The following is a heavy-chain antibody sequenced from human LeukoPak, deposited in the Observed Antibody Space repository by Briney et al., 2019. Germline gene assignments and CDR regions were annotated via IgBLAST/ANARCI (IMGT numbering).Heavy chain of an antibody. Sequence: GASVKVSCTASGYTFTSYGISWVRQAPGQRLEWMGWINAGNGNTKYSQKFQGRVTITRDTSASTAYMELSSLRSEDTAVYYCARMSGDYYYYGMDVWGQGTMVTVSS. J-gene: IGHJ6*02. CDR1: GYTFTSYG. D-gene: IGHD6-25*01. CDR2: INAGNGNT. V-gene: IGHV1-3*01. CDR3: ARMSGDYYYYGMDV.